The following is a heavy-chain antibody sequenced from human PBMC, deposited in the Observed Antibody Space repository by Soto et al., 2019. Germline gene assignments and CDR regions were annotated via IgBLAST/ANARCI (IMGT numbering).Heavy chain of an antibody. V-gene: IGHV1-46*01. CDR1: GYTFSNYY. J-gene: IGHJ4*02. D-gene: IGHD5-12*01. CDR3: ARATRSGSPHFDH. Sequence: GASVKVSCKGAGYTFSNYYMHWVRQAPGQGLEWMGIINPSGDSTSYAQEFQGRVTMTRETSTSTLYMELSSLRSEDTAVYYCARATRSGSPHFDHWGQGTLVT. CDR2: INPSGDST.